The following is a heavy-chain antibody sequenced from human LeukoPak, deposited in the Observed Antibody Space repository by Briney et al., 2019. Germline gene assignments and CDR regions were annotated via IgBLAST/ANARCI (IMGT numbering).Heavy chain of an antibody. CDR1: GFNFSSYA. D-gene: IGHD2-2*02. CDR3: AKGPLCSSTSCYTSPTDY. J-gene: IGHJ4*02. V-gene: IGHV3-23*01. Sequence: GGSLRLSCSASGFNFSSYAMSWVRQAPGKGLEWVSAISGCGGSTYYADSVKGRFTISRDNSKNTLYQQMNSLRAEDTAVYYCAKGPLCSSTSCYTSPTDYWGQGTLVTVSS. CDR2: ISGCGGST.